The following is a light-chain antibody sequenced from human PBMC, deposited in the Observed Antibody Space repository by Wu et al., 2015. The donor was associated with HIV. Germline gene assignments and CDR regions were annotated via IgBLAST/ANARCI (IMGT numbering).Light chain of an antibody. Sequence: IVLTQSPATLSVSLGERATLSCRASQSIGSNLAWYQQKPGQAPRLLIYGAFTRATGIPARFSGSGSGTEFTLTITSMESEDFAVYYCQQYITWPLTFGGGTGWRSN. CDR1: QSIGSN. CDR3: QQYITWPLT. V-gene: IGKV3-15*01. J-gene: IGKJ4*01. CDR2: GAF.